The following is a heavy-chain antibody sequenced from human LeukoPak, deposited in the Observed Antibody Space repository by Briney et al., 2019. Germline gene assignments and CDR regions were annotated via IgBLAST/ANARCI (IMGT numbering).Heavy chain of an antibody. V-gene: IGHV3-53*01. CDR2: IYSGGRT. D-gene: IGHD1-26*01. Sequence: PGGSLRLSCAASGFAFDSFAMSWVRQAPGKGLEWVSVIYSGGRTHYADSVKGRFTISRDNSRNTLYLQMNSLRAEDTAVYYCARLGGSFDYFDYWGQGTLVTVSS. CDR3: ARLGGSFDYFDY. CDR1: GFAFDSFA. J-gene: IGHJ4*02.